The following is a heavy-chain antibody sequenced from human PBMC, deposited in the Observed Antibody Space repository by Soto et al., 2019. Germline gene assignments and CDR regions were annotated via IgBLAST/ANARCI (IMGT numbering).Heavy chain of an antibody. CDR3: ANQGHPRYCSGGSCYDY. V-gene: IGHV3-23*01. D-gene: IGHD2-15*01. J-gene: IGHJ4*02. Sequence: GGSLRLSCAASGFTFSSYAMSWVRQAPGKGLEWVSAISGSGGSTYYADSVKGRFTISRDNSKNTLYLQMNSLRAEDTAVYYCANQGHPRYCSGGSCYDYWGQGTLVTVSS. CDR1: GFTFSSYA. CDR2: ISGSGGST.